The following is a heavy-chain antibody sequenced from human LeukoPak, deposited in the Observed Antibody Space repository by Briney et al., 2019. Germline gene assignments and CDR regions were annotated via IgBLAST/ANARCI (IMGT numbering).Heavy chain of an antibody. D-gene: IGHD6-13*01. CDR1: GYTFPAYY. Sequence: GSVQVSCQASGYTFPAYYMHWVRQAPGQGLEWVGWITPNSGDTNYAQKFQGRVTMARDTSISTAYMELSRLRSDDTAVYYFAPTQAYSTHGFAFWGQGTLVTVSS. CDR3: APTQAYSTHGFAF. V-gene: IGHV1-2*02. J-gene: IGHJ4*02. CDR2: ITPNSGDT.